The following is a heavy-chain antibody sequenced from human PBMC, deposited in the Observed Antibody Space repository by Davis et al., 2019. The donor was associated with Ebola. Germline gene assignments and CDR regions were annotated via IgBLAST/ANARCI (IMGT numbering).Heavy chain of an antibody. V-gene: IGHV1-46*01. D-gene: IGHD2-15*01. J-gene: IGHJ6*02. CDR2: INPSGGST. Sequence: AASVKVSCKASGYTFTSYYMHWVRQAPGQGLEWMGIINPSGGSTSYAQKLQGRVTMTTDTSTSTAYMELRSLRSDDTAVYYCARVQVVVVAATHFGMDVWGQGTTVTVSS. CDR3: ARVQVVVVAATHFGMDV. CDR1: GYTFTSYY.